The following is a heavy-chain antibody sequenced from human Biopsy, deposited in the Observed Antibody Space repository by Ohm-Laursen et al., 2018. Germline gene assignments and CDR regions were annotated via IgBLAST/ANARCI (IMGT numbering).Heavy chain of an antibody. CDR2: INHSGRT. D-gene: IGHD3-22*01. J-gene: IGHJ6*02. CDR1: GESFNGYY. Sequence: TLSLTCTVYGESFNGYYWSWVRQTPGKGLEWIGEINHSGRTNYNPSLKSRVTISVDTSKNQFSLKVRSVTAADTAVYYCVRGVDYYDPYHYYALDVWGQGTTVTVSS. CDR3: VRGVDYYDPYHYYALDV. V-gene: IGHV4-34*01.